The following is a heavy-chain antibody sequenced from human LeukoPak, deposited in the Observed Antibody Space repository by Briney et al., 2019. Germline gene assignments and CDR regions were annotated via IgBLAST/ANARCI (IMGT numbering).Heavy chain of an antibody. D-gene: IGHD4-11*01. Sequence: ESGPTLVKPTQTLTLTCTFSGFSLSTSRVGVGWIRQPPGKALEWLVLIYWNDDKRYSPSLKSRLTITKDTSKNQVVLTMTNMDPVDTATYYCVHRVPTGWFDPWGQGTLVTVPS. CDR1: GFSLSTSRVG. CDR2: IYWNDDK. V-gene: IGHV2-5*01. CDR3: VHRVPTGWFDP. J-gene: IGHJ5*02.